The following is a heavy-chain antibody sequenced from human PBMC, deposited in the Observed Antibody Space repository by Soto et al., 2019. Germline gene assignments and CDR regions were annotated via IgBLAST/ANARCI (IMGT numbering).Heavy chain of an antibody. CDR1: GFTFSSDA. CDR3: ARDGATLVTLYYFDF. CDR2: ISGSGGST. Sequence: EVQLLDSGGGLVQAGGSLRLSCAASGFTFSSDAMSWVRQGPGKGLEWVSGISGSGGSTYYADSVKGRFTISRDNSKNTLYLQMNSLRAEDTAVYYCARDGATLVTLYYFDFWGQGTQVTVSS. J-gene: IGHJ4*02. D-gene: IGHD2-21*02. V-gene: IGHV3-23*01.